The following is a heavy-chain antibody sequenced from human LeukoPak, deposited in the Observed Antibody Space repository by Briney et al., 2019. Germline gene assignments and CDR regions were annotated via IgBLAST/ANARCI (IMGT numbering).Heavy chain of an antibody. CDR2: ISAYNGNT. CDR3: ARDEDWPDYRYYFDY. D-gene: IGHD3-16*02. CDR1: GYTFTSYG. Sequence: VASVKVSCKASGYTFTSYGISWVRQAPGQGLEWMGWISAYNGNTNYAQKLQGRVTMTTDTSTSTAYMELRSLRSDDTAVYYCARDEDWPDYRYYFDYWGQGTLVTVS. J-gene: IGHJ4*02. V-gene: IGHV1-18*01.